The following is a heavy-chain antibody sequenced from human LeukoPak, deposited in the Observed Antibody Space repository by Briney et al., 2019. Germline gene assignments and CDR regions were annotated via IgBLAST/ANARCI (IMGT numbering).Heavy chain of an antibody. CDR1: GFTFSNYW. V-gene: IGHV3-7*05. CDR3: ARTGKFVS. J-gene: IGHJ5*01. Sequence: PGGSLRLSCAASGFTFSNYWMNWVRQAPGKGLEWVANIKTDGSETYYVDSVKGRFTISRDNAKNSVYLQMNSLRAKDTAIYYCARTGKFVSWGQGTLVTVSA. CDR2: IKTDGSET.